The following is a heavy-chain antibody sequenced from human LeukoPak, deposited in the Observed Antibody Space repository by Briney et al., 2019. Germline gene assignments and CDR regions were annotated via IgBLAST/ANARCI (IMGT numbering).Heavy chain of an antibody. J-gene: IGHJ4*02. Sequence: PSETLSLTCTVSGGSIGSYYWNFIRQPAGKGLEWIGRIYSSGGTDYNPSLKSRVTMSVDTSKNQFSLKLTSVTAADTAVYYCARGGVRIGYSGYDFVYWGQGTLVTVSS. CDR2: IYSSGGT. V-gene: IGHV4-4*07. CDR3: ARGGVRIGYSGYDFVY. CDR1: GGSIGSYY. D-gene: IGHD5-12*01.